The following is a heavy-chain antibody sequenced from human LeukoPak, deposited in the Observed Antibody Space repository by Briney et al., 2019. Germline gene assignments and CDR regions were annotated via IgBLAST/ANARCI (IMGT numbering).Heavy chain of an antibody. Sequence: PGGSLRLSCAASGFTFSSCAMNWVRQAPGKGLEWVSGISGSGGITHYADSVRGRFTISRDNSKNTLYLQMNSLRAEDTAVYYCAKEKAQPGYYYDSGWFDPWGQGTLVTVSS. CDR3: AKEKAQPGYYYDSGWFDP. J-gene: IGHJ5*02. CDR1: GFTFSSCA. V-gene: IGHV3-23*01. CDR2: ISGSGGIT. D-gene: IGHD3-22*01.